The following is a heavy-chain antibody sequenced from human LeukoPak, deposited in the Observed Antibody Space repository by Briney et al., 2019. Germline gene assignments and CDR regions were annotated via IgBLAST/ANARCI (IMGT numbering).Heavy chain of an antibody. CDR3: AGSTVTRLAEYFQH. Sequence: SVKVSCKASGGTFSSYAISWVRQAPGQGLEWMGGIIPIFGTANCAQKFQGRVTITADESTSTAYMELSSLRSEDTAVYYCAGSTVTRLAEYFQHWGQGTLVTVSS. CDR2: IIPIFGTA. J-gene: IGHJ1*01. D-gene: IGHD4-17*01. V-gene: IGHV1-69*01. CDR1: GGTFSSYA.